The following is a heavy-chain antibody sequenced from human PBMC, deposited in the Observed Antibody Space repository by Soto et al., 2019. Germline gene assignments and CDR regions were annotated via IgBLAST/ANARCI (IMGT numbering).Heavy chain of an antibody. J-gene: IGHJ6*02. CDR2: INPSGAIT. Sequence: ASVKVSCKASGYTFTIYYIHWVRQAPGQRLEWMGVINPSGAITTYAQRFQGRVTMTRDTSTSTVYMELSSLRSDDTAVYYCARGCRYSGYYYYYGMDVWGQGTTVTVSS. CDR3: ARGCRYSGYYYYYGMDV. D-gene: IGHD2-15*01. CDR1: GYTFTIYY. V-gene: IGHV1-46*01.